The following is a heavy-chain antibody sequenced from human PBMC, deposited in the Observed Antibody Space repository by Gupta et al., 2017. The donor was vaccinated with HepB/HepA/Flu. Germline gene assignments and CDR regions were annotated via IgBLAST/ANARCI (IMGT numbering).Heavy chain of an antibody. J-gene: IGHJ4*02. D-gene: IGHD3-9*01. V-gene: IGHV3-23*01. CDR3: AKGRSDWFLDC. Sequence: EVQLLESGGGLVQPGGSLRLSCAASGFTFSTYAMSWVRQAPGKGLECVSTIRGSGSSTYYADSVKGRFTISRDNSKNTLYLQMNSLRAEDTAVYYCAKGRSDWFLDCWGQGTLVTVSS. CDR2: IRGSGSST. CDR1: GFTFSTYA.